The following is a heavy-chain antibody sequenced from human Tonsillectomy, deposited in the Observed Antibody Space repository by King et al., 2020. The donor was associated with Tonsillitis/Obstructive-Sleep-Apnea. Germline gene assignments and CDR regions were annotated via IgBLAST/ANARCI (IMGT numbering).Heavy chain of an antibody. Sequence: VQLVQSGSELKKPGASVKVSCTASGYTFTNYALNWVRQAPGQGLEWMGWINTNTGNPTYAQGFIGRFVFSLDTSVTTAYLQISRLRAAETAMYFWARDSTGHNDFDIWGQGTVVTVSS. CDR2: INTNTGNP. V-gene: IGHV7-4-1*02. CDR1: GYTFTNYA. D-gene: IGHD4-17*01. CDR3: ARDSTGHNDFDI. J-gene: IGHJ3*02.